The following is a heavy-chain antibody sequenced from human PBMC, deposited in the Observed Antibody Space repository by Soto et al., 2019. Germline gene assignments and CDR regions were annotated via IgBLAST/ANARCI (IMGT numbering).Heavy chain of an antibody. Sequence: QVQLVESGGDVVQPGRSLRLSCAGSGTTFGIYAMHWVRQAPGKGLEWVAVISYDGSHEFYADSVKGRFTISRDNSNNMLYLQMNSLKPADAAVYFCGGGHSDLYYYCGLDFWGQGTTVTVSS. J-gene: IGHJ6*02. CDR3: GGGHSDLYYYCGLDF. CDR2: ISYDGSHE. CDR1: GTTFGIYA. V-gene: IGHV3-30*03. D-gene: IGHD2-21*01.